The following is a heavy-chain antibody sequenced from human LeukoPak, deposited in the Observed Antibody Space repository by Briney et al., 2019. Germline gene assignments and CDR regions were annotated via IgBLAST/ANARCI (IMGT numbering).Heavy chain of an antibody. J-gene: IGHJ5*02. CDR2: IYHSGST. Sequence: SETLSLTCTVSGYSISSGYYWGWIRQPPGKGLEWIGSIYHSGSTYYNPSLKSRVTISVDTSKNQFSLKLSSVTAADTAVYYCAREGCSSTSCYAGGWFDPWGQGTLVTVSS. D-gene: IGHD2-2*01. V-gene: IGHV4-38-2*02. CDR1: GYSISSGYY. CDR3: AREGCSSTSCYAGGWFDP.